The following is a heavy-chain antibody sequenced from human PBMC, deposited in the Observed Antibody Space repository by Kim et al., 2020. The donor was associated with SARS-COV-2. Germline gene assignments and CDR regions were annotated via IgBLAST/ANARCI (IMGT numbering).Heavy chain of an antibody. J-gene: IGHJ4*02. Sequence: GGSLRLSCAASGFTFSSYAMSWVRQAPGKGLEWVSAISGSGGSTYYADSVKGRFTISRDNSKNTLYLQMNSLRAEDTAVYYCAKDLRTHEMWSLKYFDYWGQGTLVTVSS. CDR2: ISGSGGST. V-gene: IGHV3-23*01. CDR1: GFTFSSYA. CDR3: AKDLRTHEMWSLKYFDY. D-gene: IGHD2-15*01.